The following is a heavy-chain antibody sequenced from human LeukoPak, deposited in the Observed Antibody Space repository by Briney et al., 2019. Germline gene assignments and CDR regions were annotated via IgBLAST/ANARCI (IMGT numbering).Heavy chain of an antibody. D-gene: IGHD2-21*02. CDR2: ISYDGSDK. CDR1: GFTFSNYG. CDR3: AKGDGDYYYYGMDV. Sequence: GGSLRLSCAASGFTFSNYGMHWVRQAPGKGLEWVAVISYDGSDKYYADSVKGRFTISRDNSKNTLYLQMNSLRAEDTAVYYCAKGDGDYYYYGMDVWGQGTTVTASS. V-gene: IGHV3-30*18. J-gene: IGHJ6*02.